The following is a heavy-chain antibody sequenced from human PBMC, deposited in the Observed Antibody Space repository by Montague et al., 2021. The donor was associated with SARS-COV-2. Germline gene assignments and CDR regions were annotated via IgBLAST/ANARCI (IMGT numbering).Heavy chain of an antibody. D-gene: IGHD2/OR15-2a*01. J-gene: IGHJ6*02. V-gene: IGHV3-30-3*01. CDR3: ARVLGGYYGMDV. CDR1: GFTFSSYA. Sequence: SLRLSCAASGFTFSSYAMHWVRQAPGKGLEWVAVISYDGSTKYYAYSVKGRFTISRDNSKNTLYLQMNSLRAEDTAVYYCARVLGGYYGMDVWGQGTTVTVSS. CDR2: ISYDGSTK.